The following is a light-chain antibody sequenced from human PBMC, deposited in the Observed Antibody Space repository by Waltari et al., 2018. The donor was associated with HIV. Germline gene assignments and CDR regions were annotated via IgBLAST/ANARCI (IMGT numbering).Light chain of an antibody. CDR2: DNY. CDR3: GTWDTSLGAGV. J-gene: IGLJ3*02. CDR1: SSKFGNDF. Sequence: QSVLTQPPSVSAAPGQKVTISCSGSSSKFGNDFVSWYQHLPGAAPKLLIYDNYKRPSGISDRFSGSKSGTSATLGITGRQTGDEADYYCGTWDTSLGAGVFGGGTKLTVL. V-gene: IGLV1-51*01.